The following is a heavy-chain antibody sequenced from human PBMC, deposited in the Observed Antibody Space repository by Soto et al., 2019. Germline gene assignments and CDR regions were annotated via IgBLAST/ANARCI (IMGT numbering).Heavy chain of an antibody. J-gene: IGHJ1*01. D-gene: IGHD3-3*01. CDR2: IIPILGIA. Sequence: ASVKVSCKASGGTFSSYTISWVRQAPGQGLEWMGRIIPILGIANYAQKFQGRVTITADKSTSTAYMELSSLRSEDTAVYYCARDTRPFGVFGKAEYFQHWGQGTLVTVSS. CDR1: GGTFSSYT. V-gene: IGHV1-69*04. CDR3: ARDTRPFGVFGKAEYFQH.